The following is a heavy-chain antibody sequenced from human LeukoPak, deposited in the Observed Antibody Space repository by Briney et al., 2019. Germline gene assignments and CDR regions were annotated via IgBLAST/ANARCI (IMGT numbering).Heavy chain of an antibody. J-gene: IGHJ4*02. Sequence: GGSLRLSCAASGFTFSRFAMSWVRQAPGKGLEWVSAISGSGSDTYYADSVEGRFTVSRDNSKNTLYLQMNSLRAEDTALYYCAKDRYGDYSFESWGQGTLVTVSS. D-gene: IGHD4-17*01. CDR1: GFTFSRFA. CDR3: AKDRYGDYSFES. V-gene: IGHV3-23*01. CDR2: ISGSGSDT.